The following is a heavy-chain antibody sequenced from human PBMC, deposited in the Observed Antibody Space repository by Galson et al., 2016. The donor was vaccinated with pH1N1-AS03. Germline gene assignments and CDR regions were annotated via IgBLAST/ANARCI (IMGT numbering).Heavy chain of an antibody. CDR1: GYTFTHFG. CDR3: ARGTISGVDLLSRFDA. D-gene: IGHD3-3*01. Sequence: SVKVSCKASGYTFTHFGISWVRQAPGQGLECLGWISTYTGETNYAQKFPGRVTMTTDTSTNTVCMELRTLTSDDTALYYCARGTISGVDLLSRFDAWGQGTLVTVSS. J-gene: IGHJ5*02. V-gene: IGHV1-18*01. CDR2: ISTYTGET.